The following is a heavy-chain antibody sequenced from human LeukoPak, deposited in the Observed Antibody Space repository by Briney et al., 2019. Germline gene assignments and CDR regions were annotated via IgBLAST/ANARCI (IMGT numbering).Heavy chain of an antibody. Sequence: SVKVSCKASGGTFSSYAISWVRQAPGQGREWMGGIVPIFGTANYAQKFQGRVAITTDTSTSTAYMELRSLRSDDTAVYYCARSYDFWRGSSPPYDFDIWGQGTMVTVSS. V-gene: IGHV1-69*05. D-gene: IGHD3-3*01. CDR2: IVPIFGTA. CDR3: ARSYDFWRGSSPPYDFDI. J-gene: IGHJ3*02. CDR1: GGTFSSYA.